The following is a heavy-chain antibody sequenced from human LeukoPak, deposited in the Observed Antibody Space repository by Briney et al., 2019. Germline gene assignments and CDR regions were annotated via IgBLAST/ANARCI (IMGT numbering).Heavy chain of an antibody. V-gene: IGHV3-7*03. D-gene: IGHD4-17*01. J-gene: IGHJ4*02. CDR1: GFTFSIYW. Sequence: GGSLRLSCAASGFTFSIYWMSWVRQAPGKGLEWVANINQDGSEKNYVDSVKGRFTISRDNAKNTLYLQMNSLRAEDTAVYYCAKRGTVTTFGHCDYWGQGTLVTVSS. CDR2: INQDGSEK. CDR3: AKRGTVTTFGHCDY.